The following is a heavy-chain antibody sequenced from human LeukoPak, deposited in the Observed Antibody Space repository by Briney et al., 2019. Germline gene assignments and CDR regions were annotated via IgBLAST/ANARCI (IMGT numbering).Heavy chain of an antibody. D-gene: IGHD2/OR15-2a*01. CDR2: INPSGGST. V-gene: IGHV1-46*01. J-gene: IGHJ6*02. Sequence: GASVKVSCKASGYTFTSYYMHWVRQAPGQGLEWMGIINPSGGSTSYAQKFQGRVTMTRDTSTSTVYMELSSLRSGDTAVYYCARDVGNSNYYFYYGMDVWGQGTTVTVSS. CDR3: ARDVGNSNYYFYYGMDV. CDR1: GYTFTSYY.